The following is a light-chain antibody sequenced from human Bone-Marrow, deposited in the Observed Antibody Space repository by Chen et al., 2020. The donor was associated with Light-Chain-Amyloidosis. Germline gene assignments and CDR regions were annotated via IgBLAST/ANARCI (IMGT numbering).Light chain of an antibody. J-gene: IGLJ3*02. CDR3: QSYPGSSQGL. V-gene: IGLV6-57*01. CDR2: ADD. Sequence: NFMLTQPHSVSESPGQTVIISCTRSRGSIATNYVQGYQQRPGSSPPTGSYADDQSPSGVPDRFSGSIDSSSNSASLTISGLQPEDEADYYCQSYPGSSQGLFGGWTKLTVL. CDR1: RGSIATNY.